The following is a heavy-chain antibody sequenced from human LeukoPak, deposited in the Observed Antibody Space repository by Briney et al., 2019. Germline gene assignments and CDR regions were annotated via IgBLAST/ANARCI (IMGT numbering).Heavy chain of an antibody. D-gene: IGHD4-17*01. CDR2: IYRSGTT. CDR3: AREDPQTTVPEGMDV. Sequence: SETLSLTCTVSGGSISRYYWNWIRQSPGKGLEWIGYIYRSGTTNYNPSLKSRLTISVDTSKNQFFLKLSSVTAADTAVYYCAREDPQTTVPEGMDVWGQGTTVTVSS. J-gene: IGHJ6*02. V-gene: IGHV4-59*01. CDR1: GGSISRYY.